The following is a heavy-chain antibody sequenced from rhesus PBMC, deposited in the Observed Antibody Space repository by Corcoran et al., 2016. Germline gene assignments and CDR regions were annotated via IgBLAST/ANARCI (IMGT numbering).Heavy chain of an antibody. J-gene: IGHJ2*01. CDR3: AREGTVVGFFDL. Sequence: VEQLVESGGGLVQPGASLRLSCAASEFTFSSYDMHWVRQAPGMGLELVKAISSGCGTYYPDAVKGRFTSSRDNAKNSLYLQMNSLRAEDTAVYYCAREGTVVGFFDLWGPGTPITISS. V-gene: IGHV3-132*01. CDR2: ISSGCGT. D-gene: IGHD2-15*01. CDR1: EFTFSSYD.